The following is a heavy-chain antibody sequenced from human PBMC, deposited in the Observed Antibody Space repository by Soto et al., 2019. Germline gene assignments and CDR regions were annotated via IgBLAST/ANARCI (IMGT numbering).Heavy chain of an antibody. D-gene: IGHD3-9*01. CDR3: AGCNNYDILTGPGT. CDR2: ISYDGSNK. CDR1: GFTFSSYA. V-gene: IGHV3-30-3*01. Sequence: GGSLRLSCAASGFTFSSYAMHWVRQAPGKGLEWVAVISYDGSNKYYADSVKGRFTISRDNSKNTLYLQMNSLRAEDTAVYYCAGCNNYDILTGPGTWGQGTLVTVSS. J-gene: IGHJ5*02.